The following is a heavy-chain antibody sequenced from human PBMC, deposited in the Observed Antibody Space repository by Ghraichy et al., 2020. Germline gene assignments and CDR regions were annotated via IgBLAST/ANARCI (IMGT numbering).Heavy chain of an antibody. J-gene: IGHJ4*02. CDR3: AKVPDDGYSSSWYYAVDY. V-gene: IGHV3-23*01. CDR2: ISGSGGST. Sequence: GGSLRLSCAASGFTFSSYAMTWVRQAPGKGLEWVSAISGSGGSTYYADSVKGRFTISRDNSKNTLYLQMNSLRAADTAVYYCAKVPDDGYSSSWYYAVDYWGQGTLVTVSS. CDR1: GFTFSSYA. D-gene: IGHD6-13*01.